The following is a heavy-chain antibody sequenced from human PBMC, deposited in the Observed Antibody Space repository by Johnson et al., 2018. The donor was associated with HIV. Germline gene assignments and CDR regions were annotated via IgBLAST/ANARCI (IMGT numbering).Heavy chain of an antibody. CDR2: MRYDGSNK. J-gene: IGHJ3*01. Sequence: QVQLVESGGGLVQPGGSVRLSCAASGFSFSSYGMHLVRQAPGKGLEWVTFMRYDGSNKQYVDSVKGRFTISRDNAKTTLFLEVNGRRVEDTAVYFCARDSSGSLDWGQGTMITVS. CDR1: GFSFSSYG. V-gene: IGHV3-30*02. D-gene: IGHD1-26*01. CDR3: ARDSSGSLD.